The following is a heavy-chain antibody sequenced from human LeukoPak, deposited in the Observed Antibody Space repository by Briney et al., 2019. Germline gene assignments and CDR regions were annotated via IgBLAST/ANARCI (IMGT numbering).Heavy chain of an antibody. Sequence: SQTLSLTCAVSGGSISSGGYSWSWIRQPPGKGLEWIGYIYHSGSTYYNPSLKSRVTISVDRSKNQFSLKLSSVTAADMAVYYCASWGKVPAPYWGQGTLVTVSS. D-gene: IGHD2-2*01. CDR1: GGSISSGGYS. CDR2: IYHSGST. V-gene: IGHV4-30-2*01. CDR3: ASWGKVPAPY. J-gene: IGHJ4*02.